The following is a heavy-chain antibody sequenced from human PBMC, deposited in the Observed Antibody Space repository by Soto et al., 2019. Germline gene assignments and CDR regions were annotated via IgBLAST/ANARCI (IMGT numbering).Heavy chain of an antibody. CDR1: GYSVSSGYY. D-gene: IGHD6-13*01. CDR2: IYHSGST. J-gene: IGHJ3*02. V-gene: IGHV4-38-2*01. CDR3: ARLFGSAAAGIGAFDI. Sequence: ETLSLTCAVSGYSVSSGYYCGWLRQSPVKGLEWIGSIYHSGSTYYNPSLTIRLTISVDTSKNQFSLKLSSVTAADTAVYYCARLFGSAAAGIGAFDIWGQGTMVTVSS.